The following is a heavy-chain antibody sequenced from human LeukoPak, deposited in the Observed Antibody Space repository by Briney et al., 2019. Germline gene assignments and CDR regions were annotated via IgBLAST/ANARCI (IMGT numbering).Heavy chain of an antibody. CDR2: IWYDGSNK. CDR3: LADFWSGYST. CDR1: GSTFSSYG. Sequence: GGSLRLSCAASGSTFSSYGMHWVRQAPGKGLEWVAVIWYDGSNKYYADSVKGRFTISRDNSKNTLYLQMNSLRAEDTAVYYCLADFWSGYSTWGQGTLVTVSS. D-gene: IGHD3-3*01. J-gene: IGHJ5*02. V-gene: IGHV3-33*01.